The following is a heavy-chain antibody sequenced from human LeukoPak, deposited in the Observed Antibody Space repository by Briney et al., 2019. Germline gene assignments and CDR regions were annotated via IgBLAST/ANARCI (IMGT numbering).Heavy chain of an antibody. CDR2: IYHSGST. CDR3: ARGRITIFGVVKVYDAFDI. Sequence: SQTLSLTCTVSGVSISSGGYYWSWIRQPPGKGLEWIGYIYHSGSTNYNPSLKSRVTISLDRSKNQFSLNLSSVTAADTAVYYCARGRITIFGVVKVYDAFDIWGQGTMVTVSS. J-gene: IGHJ3*02. D-gene: IGHD3-3*01. CDR1: GVSISSGGYY. V-gene: IGHV4-30-2*01.